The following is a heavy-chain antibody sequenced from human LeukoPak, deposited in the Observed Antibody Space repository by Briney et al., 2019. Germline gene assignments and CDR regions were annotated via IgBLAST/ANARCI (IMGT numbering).Heavy chain of an antibody. CDR2: INPNSGGT. D-gene: IGHD3-22*01. CDR3: ASGYYYDSSPRGYGMDV. CDR1: GYTFTGYY. J-gene: IGHJ6*02. V-gene: IGHV1-2*02. Sequence: ASVKVSCKASGYTFTGYYMHWVRQAPGQGLEWMGWINPNSGGTNYAQKFQGRVTMTRNTSISTAYMELSRLRSDDTAVYYCASGYYYDSSPRGYGMDVWGQGTTVTVSS.